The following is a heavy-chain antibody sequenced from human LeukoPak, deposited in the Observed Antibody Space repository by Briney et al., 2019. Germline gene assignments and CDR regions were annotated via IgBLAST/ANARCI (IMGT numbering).Heavy chain of an antibody. D-gene: IGHD3-10*01. Sequence: ASVKVSCKASGYTLTSYGISWGRQAPGQGLEWMGWTSTYNGNTNYAQKLQGRVTMTIDTSTSTAYMELRSLRSDDTAVYYCARNNSGSYFYYGMDVWGKGTTVTVSS. CDR1: GYTLTSYG. CDR3: ARNNSGSYFYYGMDV. J-gene: IGHJ6*04. V-gene: IGHV1-18*04. CDR2: TSTYNGNT.